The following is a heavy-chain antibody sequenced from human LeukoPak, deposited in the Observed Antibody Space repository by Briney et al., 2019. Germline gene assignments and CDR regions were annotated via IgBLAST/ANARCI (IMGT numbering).Heavy chain of an antibody. D-gene: IGHD6-19*01. V-gene: IGHV4-59*01. Sequence: SETLSLTCTVSGGSISSYYWSWIRQPPGKGLEWIGYIYYSGSTNYNPSLKSRVTISVGTSKNQFSLKLSSVTAADTAVYYCARSGWHPDAFDIWGQGTMVTVSS. CDR2: IYYSGST. J-gene: IGHJ3*02. CDR3: ARSGWHPDAFDI. CDR1: GGSISSYY.